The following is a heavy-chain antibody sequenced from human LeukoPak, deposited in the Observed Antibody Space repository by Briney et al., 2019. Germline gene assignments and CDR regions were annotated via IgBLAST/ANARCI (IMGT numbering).Heavy chain of an antibody. V-gene: IGHV3-48*02. Sequence: PGGSLRLSCEGSGFPFGSYVMSWVRQAPGKGLEWIAYINHNTEMIFYPDFVKGRFTISRDNPKKSLYLQMNALRYGDTAIYYCARDHDWAFDLWGQGTLVTVSS. CDR1: GFPFGSYV. CDR2: INHNTEMI. D-gene: IGHD3-9*01. J-gene: IGHJ4*02. CDR3: ARDHDWAFDL.